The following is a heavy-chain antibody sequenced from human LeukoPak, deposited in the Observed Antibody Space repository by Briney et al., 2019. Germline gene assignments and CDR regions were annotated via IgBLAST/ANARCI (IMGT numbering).Heavy chain of an antibody. J-gene: IGHJ3*02. D-gene: IGHD1-1*01. CDR1: GFTFSSYA. CDR3: AKEHWKDVEAFDI. V-gene: IGHV3-23*01. Sequence: GGSLTLSCAASGFTFSSYAMSWVRQDPGKGLEWVSAISGSGGSTYYADSVKGRFTISRDNSKNTLYLQMNRLRAEDTAVYYCAKEHWKDVEAFDIWGQGTMVTVSS. CDR2: ISGSGGST.